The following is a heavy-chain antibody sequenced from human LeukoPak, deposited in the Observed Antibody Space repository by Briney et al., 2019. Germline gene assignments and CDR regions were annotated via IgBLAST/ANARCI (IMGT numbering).Heavy chain of an antibody. J-gene: IGHJ4*02. D-gene: IGHD3-22*01. CDR1: GFTFSSYS. CDR3: ARGGYYYDSSGYYGFDY. CDR2: ISSSSSYI. Sequence: GGSLRLSCAASGFTFSSYSMNWVRQAPGKGLEWVSSISSSSSYIYYADSVKGRFTISRDNAKNSLYLQINSLRAEDTAVYYCARGGYYYDSSGYYGFDYWGQGTLVTVSS. V-gene: IGHV3-21*01.